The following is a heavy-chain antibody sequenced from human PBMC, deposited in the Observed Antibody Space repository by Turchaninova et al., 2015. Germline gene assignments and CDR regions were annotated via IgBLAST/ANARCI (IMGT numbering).Heavy chain of an antibody. CDR3: ARAIARYFDY. D-gene: IGHD3-22*01. V-gene: IGHV4-34*01. CDR1: GGSVRGNA. Sequence: QVQLQQWGAGLLKPSETLSLTSAVYGGSVRGNAGRGIRQPPGKGLEWIGEINHSGSTNYNPSLKSRVTISVDTSKNQFSLKLSSVTAADTAVYYCARAIARYFDYWGQGTLVTVSS. J-gene: IGHJ4*02. CDR2: INHSGST.